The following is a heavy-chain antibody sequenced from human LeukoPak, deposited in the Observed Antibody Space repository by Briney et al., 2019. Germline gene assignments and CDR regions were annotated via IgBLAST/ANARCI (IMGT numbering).Heavy chain of an antibody. CDR2: IYTSGST. J-gene: IGHJ6*03. Sequence: SETLSLTCTVSGGSISSGSYYWIWIRQPAGKGLEWIGRIYTSGSTSYNSTLRSRVTISVDTSKNQFSLNLSSVTAADTAVYYCARSPSPPAYYYHMDVWGKGTTVTISS. V-gene: IGHV4-61*02. CDR1: GGSISSGSYY. CDR3: ARSPSPPAYYYHMDV.